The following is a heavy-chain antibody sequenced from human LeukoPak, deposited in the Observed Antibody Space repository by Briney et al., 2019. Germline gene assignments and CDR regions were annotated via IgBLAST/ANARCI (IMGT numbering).Heavy chain of an antibody. V-gene: IGHV4-61*01. CDR3: ARDPSGYFNY. CDR2: RYYSGST. CDR1: GGSVSSGNYY. J-gene: IGHJ4*02. Sequence: PSETLSLTCTVSGGSVSSGNYYWSWIRQPPGKGLEWIGYRYYSGSTNYNPSLKSRVTISVDTSKNQFSLKLSSVTAADTAVYYCARDPSGYFNYWGQGTLATVSS. D-gene: IGHD3-22*01.